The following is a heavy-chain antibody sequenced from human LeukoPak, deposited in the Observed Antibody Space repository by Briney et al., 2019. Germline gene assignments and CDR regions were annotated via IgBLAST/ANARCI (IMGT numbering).Heavy chain of an antibody. CDR3: ATYTNHLHC. CDR2: IHYTGST. J-gene: IGHJ4*02. Sequence: SSETLSLTCTVSSGSISYFYWNWIRQPPGKGLEWIGYIHYTGSTNYNPSLKSRVTISVDTSKNQFSLKLSSVTAADTAVYYCATYTNHLHCWGQGALVTVSS. V-gene: IGHV4-59*01. D-gene: IGHD2-8*01. CDR1: SGSISYFY.